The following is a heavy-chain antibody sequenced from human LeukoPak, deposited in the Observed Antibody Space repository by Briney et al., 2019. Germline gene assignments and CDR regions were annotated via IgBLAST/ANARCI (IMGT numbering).Heavy chain of an antibody. CDR2: IYSTGTT. D-gene: IGHD5-12*01. CDR3: AREARSGYEGFWSDP. Sequence: SETLSLTCTVSGGSISSYYWSWIRQPPGKGLEWIGRIYSTGTTYYKPSLKSRVTMSVDTSHNQFFLKLNSVTAADTAVYYCAREARSGYEGFWSDPWGQGTVVTVSS. J-gene: IGHJ5*02. CDR1: GGSISSYY. V-gene: IGHV4-4*07.